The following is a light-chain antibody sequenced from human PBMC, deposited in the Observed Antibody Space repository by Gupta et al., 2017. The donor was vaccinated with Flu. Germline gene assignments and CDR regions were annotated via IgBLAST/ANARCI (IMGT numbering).Light chain of an antibody. CDR3: AAWDDSLSGSL. CDR2: RNN. V-gene: IGLV1-47*01. CDR1: SSNIGSNY. J-gene: IGLJ2*01. Sequence: QSVLTQPPSASRTPGQRVTISCSGSSSNIGSNYVYWYQQLPGTAPKLLIYRNNQRPSGVPDRFSGSKSGTSASLAISGLRSEDEADYYCAAWDDSLSGSLFGGGTKLTVL.